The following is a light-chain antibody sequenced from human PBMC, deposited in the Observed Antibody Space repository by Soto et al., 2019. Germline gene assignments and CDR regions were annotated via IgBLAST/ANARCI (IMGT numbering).Light chain of an antibody. CDR3: QQLNSYRT. CDR2: AAS. V-gene: IGKV1-9*01. Sequence: DIQLTQSPSFLSASVGDRVTITCRASQVISSYLAWYQQKPGKAPKLLIYAASTLQSGVPSRFSGSGSGPEFTLTISSLQPEDFATYYCQQLNSYRTFGQGTRLEIK. J-gene: IGKJ5*01. CDR1: QVISSY.